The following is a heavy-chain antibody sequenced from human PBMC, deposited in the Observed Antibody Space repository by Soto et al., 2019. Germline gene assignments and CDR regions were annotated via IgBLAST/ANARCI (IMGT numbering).Heavy chain of an antibody. CDR2: ISYDGSNK. D-gene: IGHD4-17*01. V-gene: IGHV3-30*03. J-gene: IGHJ4*02. Sequence: GGSLRLSCVASEFSFSSYGMHWVRQAPGKGLEWVALISYDGSNKYYADSVKGRFTISRDNSKNTLYLQMNSLRTEDTAVYYCAREFTETTLIGNSWGQGTPVTVSS. CDR1: EFSFSSYG. CDR3: AREFTETTLIGNS.